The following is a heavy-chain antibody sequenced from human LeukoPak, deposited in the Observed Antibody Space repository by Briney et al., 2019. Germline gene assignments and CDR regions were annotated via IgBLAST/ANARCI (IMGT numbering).Heavy chain of an antibody. CDR2: IKQDGSEK. D-gene: IGHD1-14*01. V-gene: IGHV3-7*01. CDR3: AREEEPERATNWFDP. J-gene: IGHJ5*02. Sequence: GGSLRLSCAASGFTFSSYWMSWVRQAPGEGLEWVANIKQDGSEKYYEDSVKGRFTISRDNAKNSLYLQMNSLRAEDTAVYYCAREEEPERATNWFDPWGQGTLVTVSS. CDR1: GFTFSSYW.